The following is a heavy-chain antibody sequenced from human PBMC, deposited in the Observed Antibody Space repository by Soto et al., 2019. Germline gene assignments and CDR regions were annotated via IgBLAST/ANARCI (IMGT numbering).Heavy chain of an antibody. V-gene: IGHV1-69*19. CDR2: ISPMFGSA. CDR1: GGTFNTYA. J-gene: IGHJ4*02. D-gene: IGHD3-10*01. CDR3: AREVQVHTPAFVY. Sequence: QVQLVQSGAEMKKPGSSVKVSCQSSGGTFNTYAMNWVRQDPGQGPEWLGDISPMFGSANYAPKFQGRVTITADEYTGTSYMQLSSLTSEDTALYFCAREVQVHTPAFVYWGQGTLVTVSS.